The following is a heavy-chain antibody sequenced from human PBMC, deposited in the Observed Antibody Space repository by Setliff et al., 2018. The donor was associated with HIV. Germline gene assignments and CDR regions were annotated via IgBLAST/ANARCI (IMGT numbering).Heavy chain of an antibody. V-gene: IGHV1-46*01. CDR1: GYTFTSYY. J-gene: IGHJ6*02. Sequence: GASVKVSCKASGYTFTSYYMHWVRQAPGQGLEWMGIINPSGGSTSYAQKFQGRVTMTRDTSTSTVYMELSSLGSEDTAVYYCARTYYNFWSGDYYYYGMDVWGQGTTVTVSS. CDR2: INPSGGST. CDR3: ARTYYNFWSGDYYYYGMDV. D-gene: IGHD3-3*01.